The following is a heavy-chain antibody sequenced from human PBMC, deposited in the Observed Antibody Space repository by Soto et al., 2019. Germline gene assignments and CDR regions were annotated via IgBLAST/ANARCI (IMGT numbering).Heavy chain of an antibody. CDR3: ARKPNGFDS. CDR1: GFTYSTYT. J-gene: IGHJ5*01. CDR2: ISYDGNNK. V-gene: IGHV3-30-3*01. Sequence: GGSLRLSCAASGFTYSTYTMHWVRQAPGKGLEWVAVISYDGNNKFYADSVKGRFTISRDNSKNTLYLQMNSLRAEDTALYYCARKPNGFDSWGQGTLVTVSS.